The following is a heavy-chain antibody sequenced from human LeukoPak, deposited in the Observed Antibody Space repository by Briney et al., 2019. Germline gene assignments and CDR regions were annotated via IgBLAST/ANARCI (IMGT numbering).Heavy chain of an antibody. Sequence: ASVKVSCKASGYTFTSYGISWVRQAPGQGLEWMGWISAYNGNTNYAQKLQGRVTMTTDTSTSTAHMELRSLRSDDTAVYYCARDYDILTGFTLDAFDIWGQGTMVTVSS. J-gene: IGHJ3*02. D-gene: IGHD3-9*01. CDR1: GYTFTSYG. V-gene: IGHV1-18*01. CDR3: ARDYDILTGFTLDAFDI. CDR2: ISAYNGNT.